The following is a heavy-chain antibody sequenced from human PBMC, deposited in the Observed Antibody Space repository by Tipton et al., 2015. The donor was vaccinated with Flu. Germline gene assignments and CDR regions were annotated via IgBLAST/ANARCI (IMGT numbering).Heavy chain of an antibody. CDR2: IHSSGST. V-gene: IGHV4-39*01. CDR3: GRNYGPFNWFDP. CDR1: GGSIRSSTDY. J-gene: IGHJ5*02. Sequence: TLSLTCTVSGGSIRSSTDYWGWVRQPPGKGLDWIGTIHSSGSTYYNPSLTSRVTISLGTSKNQFSLRLTSVTAADTAIYYCGRNYGPFNWFDPWGQGTLVTVSS. D-gene: IGHD3-16*01.